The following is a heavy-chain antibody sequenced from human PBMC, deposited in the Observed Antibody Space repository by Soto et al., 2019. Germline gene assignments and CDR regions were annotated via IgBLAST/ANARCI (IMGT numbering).Heavy chain of an antibody. D-gene: IGHD2-2*01. CDR3: ARLGGYCSSTSCYVHYTMDV. J-gene: IGHJ6*02. V-gene: IGHV4-39*01. CDR2: FYYSGST. CDR1: GGSISSGPYS. Sequence: SETLSLTCTVSGGSISSGPYSWGWIRQPPGKGLEWIGTFYYSGSTNYNPSLESRVTISVDTSRNQFSLKVSSVTAADTAVYYCARLGGYCSSTSCYVHYTMDVWGQGTTVTVSS.